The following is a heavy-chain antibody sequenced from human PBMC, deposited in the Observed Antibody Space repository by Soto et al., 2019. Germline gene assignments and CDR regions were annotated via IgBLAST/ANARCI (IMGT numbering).Heavy chain of an antibody. D-gene: IGHD3-10*01. J-gene: IGHJ3*02. V-gene: IGHV1-69*04. CDR1: GGTFSSYT. CDR2: IIPILGIA. Sequence: ASVKVSCKASGGTFSSYTISWVRQAPGQGLEWMGRIIPILGIANYAQKFQGRVTITADKSTSTAYMELSSLRSEDTAVYYCAREALLWFGESAAFDIWGQGTMVTVSS. CDR3: AREALLWFGESAAFDI.